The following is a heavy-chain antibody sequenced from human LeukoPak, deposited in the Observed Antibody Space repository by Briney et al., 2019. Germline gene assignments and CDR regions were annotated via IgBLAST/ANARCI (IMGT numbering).Heavy chain of an antibody. CDR3: ARDAGEVSLDYYMDV. Sequence: ASVKVSCKASGYTFTCYYMHWVRQAPGQGLEWMGWINPNSGGTNYAQKFQGRVTMTRDTSISTAYMELSRLRSDDTAVYYCARDAGEVSLDYYMDVWGKGTTVTVSS. CDR2: INPNSGGT. D-gene: IGHD3-10*01. J-gene: IGHJ6*03. CDR1: GYTFTCYY. V-gene: IGHV1-2*02.